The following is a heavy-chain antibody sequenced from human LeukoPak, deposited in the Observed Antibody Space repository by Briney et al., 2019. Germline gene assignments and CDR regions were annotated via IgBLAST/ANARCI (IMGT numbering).Heavy chain of an antibody. CDR3: ARDEDRVGALLL. D-gene: IGHD1-26*01. J-gene: IGHJ4*02. Sequence: GGSLRLSCAASGFTFSGYWMSWVRQAPGKGLEWVANIKQDGSEKYYVDSVKGRFTISRDNAKNSLYLQMNSLRAEDTAVYYCARDEDRVGALLLWGQGTLVTVSS. V-gene: IGHV3-7*01. CDR2: IKQDGSEK. CDR1: GFTFSGYW.